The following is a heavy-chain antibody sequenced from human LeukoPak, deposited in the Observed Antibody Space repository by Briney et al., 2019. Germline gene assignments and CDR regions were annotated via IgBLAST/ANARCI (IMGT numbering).Heavy chain of an antibody. D-gene: IGHD3-16*01. CDR2: IKRKNEGGTT. CDR1: GFTFSSYG. CDR3: TKGDYAFGGSRAGGIFYYYMDV. Sequence: PGGSLRLSCAASGFTFSSYGMTWVRQAPGKGLEWVGLIKRKNEGGTTDYAAPVKGRFTISRDASKNTLYLQMNSLKTEDTAVYYCTKGDYAFGGSRAGGIFYYYMDVWGKGTTVTISS. J-gene: IGHJ6*03. V-gene: IGHV3-15*01.